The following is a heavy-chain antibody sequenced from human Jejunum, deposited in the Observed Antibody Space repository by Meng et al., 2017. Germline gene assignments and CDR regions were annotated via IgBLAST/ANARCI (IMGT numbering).Heavy chain of an antibody. V-gene: IGHV4-61*03. J-gene: IGHJ4*02. CDR1: GGSVSSGFYY. CDR2: ISDSGTT. CDR3: ARDSETYPTYFDY. Sequence: QVQLQESGPGLVRLSETLSLTCTVSGGSVSSGFYYWSWIRQPPGKGLEWIGYISDSGTTNYNPSLKSRVTMSVDTSKNHFSLKLTSVTAADTAVYFCARDSETYPTYFDYWGQGTLVTVPS. D-gene: IGHD5-24*01.